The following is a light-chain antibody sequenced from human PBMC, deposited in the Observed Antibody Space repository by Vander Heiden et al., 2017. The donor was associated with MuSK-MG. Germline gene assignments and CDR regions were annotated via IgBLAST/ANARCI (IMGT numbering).Light chain of an antibody. CDR1: NSDIGKYNL. CDR2: EVN. J-gene: IGLJ3*02. CDR3: CSYAGVTTLTL. V-gene: IGLV2-23*02. Sequence: QSALTQPASVSGSPGQSLTISCTGSNSDIGKYNLVSWYQQHPGKAPKPLIYEVNKRPSGVSHRFSGSKSGYTASLTISGLRAEDEADYYCCSYAGVTTLTLFGGGTRLTVL.